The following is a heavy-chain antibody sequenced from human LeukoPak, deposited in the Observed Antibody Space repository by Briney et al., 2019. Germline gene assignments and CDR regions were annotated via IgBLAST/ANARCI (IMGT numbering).Heavy chain of an antibody. V-gene: IGHV4-59*01. CDR3: AREPGFDSSGYLNWFDP. Sequence: SETLSLTCTVSGGSISSYYWSWIRQPPGKGLEWIACISYSGSTKYNPSLKSRVTISVDTSKNQLFLKLSSVAAADTAVYYCAREPGFDSSGYLNWFDPWGQGNQVTVSS. CDR1: GGSISSYY. J-gene: IGHJ5*02. CDR2: ISYSGST. D-gene: IGHD3-22*01.